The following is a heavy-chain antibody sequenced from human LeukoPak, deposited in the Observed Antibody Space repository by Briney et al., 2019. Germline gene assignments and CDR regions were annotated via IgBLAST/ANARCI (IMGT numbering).Heavy chain of an antibody. J-gene: IGHJ4*02. CDR2: IRSKAYGGTT. CDR1: GFTFGDYA. D-gene: IGHD6-6*01. V-gene: IGHV3-49*03. CDR3: TRDSEENYSSSLDY. Sequence: GGSLRLSCTASGFTFGDYAMSWFRQAPGKGLEWVGFIRSKAYGGTTEYAASVKGRFTISRDDSKSIAYLQMNSLKTEDTAVYYCTRDSEENYSSSLDYWGQGTLVTVSS.